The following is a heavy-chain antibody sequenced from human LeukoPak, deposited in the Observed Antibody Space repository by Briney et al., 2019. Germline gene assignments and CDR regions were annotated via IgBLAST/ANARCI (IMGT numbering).Heavy chain of an antibody. J-gene: IGHJ3*02. CDR2: ITSASSYI. CDR3: ARSPRITVVRGVPFDAFDI. V-gene: IGHV3-21*01. CDR1: GFTFSSYS. Sequence: GETLRLSCAASGFTFSSYSMNWVRQAPGKGLEWVSSITSASSYIYYADSVKGRFTISRDNAKNSLYLQMKSLRAEDTAVYYCARSPRITVVRGVPFDAFDIWGQGTMVTVSS. D-gene: IGHD3-10*01.